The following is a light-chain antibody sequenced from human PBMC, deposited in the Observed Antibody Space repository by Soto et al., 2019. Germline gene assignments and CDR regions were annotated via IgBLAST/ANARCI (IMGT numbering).Light chain of an antibody. CDR2: KVS. CDR3: LQGTHWPPYT. CDR1: RSLVHSDGNTY. J-gene: IGKJ2*01. V-gene: IGKV2-30*02. Sequence: DVVMTQSPLSLPVTLGQPASISCRSSRSLVHSDGNTYLNWFQQRPGQSPRRLIYKVSNRDSGVPDRFSGRGSGTNFTLKISRVEAEDVGVYYCLQGTHWPPYTFGQGTKLEIK.